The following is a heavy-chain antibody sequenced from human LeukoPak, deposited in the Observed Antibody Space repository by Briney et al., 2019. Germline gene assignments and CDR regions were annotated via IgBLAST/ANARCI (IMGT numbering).Heavy chain of an antibody. CDR2: IYYSGST. CDR1: GGSVSSGSYY. D-gene: IGHD5-12*01. V-gene: IGHV4-61*01. Sequence: SETLSLTCTVSGGSVSSGSYYWSWIRQPPGKGLEWIGYIYYSGSTNYNPPLKSRVTISVDTSKNQFSLKLSSVTAADTAVYYWGRNPRAQYRGYRTLDYWGQGPRAPVPS. CDR3: GRNPRAQYRGYRTLDY. J-gene: IGHJ4*02.